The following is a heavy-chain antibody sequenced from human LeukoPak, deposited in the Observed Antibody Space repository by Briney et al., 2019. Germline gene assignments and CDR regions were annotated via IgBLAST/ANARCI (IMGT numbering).Heavy chain of an antibody. D-gene: IGHD3-22*01. Sequence: AAVKVSCKASGYTFTGYYMHWVRQAPGQGLEWMGWINPNSGGTNYAQKFQGRVTMTRDTSISTAYMELSRLRSDDTAVYYCARNFYFDSSGYYHYWGQGTLVTVSS. J-gene: IGHJ4*02. CDR1: GYTFTGYY. V-gene: IGHV1-2*02. CDR2: INPNSGGT. CDR3: ARNFYFDSSGYYHY.